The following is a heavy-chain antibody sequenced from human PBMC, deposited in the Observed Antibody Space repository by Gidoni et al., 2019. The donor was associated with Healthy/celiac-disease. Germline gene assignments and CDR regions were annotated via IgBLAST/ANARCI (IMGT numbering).Heavy chain of an antibody. V-gene: IGHV3-23*01. CDR2: ISGSGGST. J-gene: IGHJ6*02. CDR1: GFPFSSCA. CDR3: AKDPSVLLWFGELSLSNYYYGMDV. Sequence: EVQLLESGGGLVQPGGSLRLSCAASGFPFSSCAMSWVRQAPGKGLEWVSAISGSGGSTYYADSVKGRFTISRDNSKNTLYLQMNSLRAEDTAVYYCAKDPSVLLWFGELSLSNYYYGMDVWGQGTTVTVSS. D-gene: IGHD3-10*01.